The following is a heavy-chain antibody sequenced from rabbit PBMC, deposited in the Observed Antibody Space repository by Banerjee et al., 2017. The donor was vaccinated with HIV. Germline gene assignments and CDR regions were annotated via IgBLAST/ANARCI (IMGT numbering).Heavy chain of an antibody. J-gene: IGHJ4*01. V-gene: IGHV1S45*01. CDR1: GIDFSSYYY. D-gene: IGHD2-1*01. CDR3: AREHSYADYGDFSL. CDR2: IYAGGSGVT. Sequence: QEQLVESGGGLVKPGGTLTLTCKASGIDFSSYYYMCWVRQAPGKGLEWIACIYAGGSGVTYYASWAKGRFTISKTSSTTVTLQMTSLTAADTATYFCAREHSYADYGDFSLWGPGTLVTVS.